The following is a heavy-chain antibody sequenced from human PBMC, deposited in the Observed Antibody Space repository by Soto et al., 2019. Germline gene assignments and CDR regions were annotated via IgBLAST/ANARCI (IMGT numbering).Heavy chain of an antibody. CDR3: ARDPAVRKRYYYYCMDV. J-gene: IGHJ6*02. CDR1: GFTFSSYG. D-gene: IGHD6-25*01. CDR2: IWYDGSNK. V-gene: IGHV3-33*01. Sequence: QVQLVESGGGVVQPGRSLRLSCAASGFTFSSYGMHWVRQAPGKGLEWVAVIWYDGSNKYYADSVKGRFTISRDNSKNTLYLQMNSLRAEDTAVYYCARDPAVRKRYYYYCMDVWGQGTTVTVSS.